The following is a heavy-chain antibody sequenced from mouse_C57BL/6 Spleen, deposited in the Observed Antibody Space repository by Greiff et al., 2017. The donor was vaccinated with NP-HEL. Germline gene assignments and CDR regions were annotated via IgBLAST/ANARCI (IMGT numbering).Heavy chain of an antibody. CDR3: ARTRSYYLDY. D-gene: IGHD1-1*01. V-gene: IGHV1-82*01. CDR1: GYAFSSSW. J-gene: IGHJ2*01. Sequence: VQLQQSGPELVKPGASVKISCKASGYAFSSSWMNWVKQRPGKGLEWIGRIYPGDGDTNYNGKFKGKATLTADKSSSTAYMQLSSLTSEDSAVYFCARTRSYYLDYWGQGTTLTVSS. CDR2: IYPGDGDT.